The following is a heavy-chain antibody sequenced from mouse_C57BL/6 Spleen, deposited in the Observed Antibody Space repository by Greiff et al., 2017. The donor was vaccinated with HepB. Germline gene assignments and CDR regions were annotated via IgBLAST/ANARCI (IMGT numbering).Heavy chain of an antibody. V-gene: IGHV3-6*01. Sequence: ESGPGLVKPSQSLSLTCSVTGYSITSGYYWNWIRQLPGNKLEWMGYISYDGSNNYNPSLKNRFSITRDTSKNQFFLKVNYVMTEDTATYYCARGGYGNAMDYWGQGTSVTVAS. J-gene: IGHJ4*01. CDR3: ARGGYGNAMDY. D-gene: IGHD2-10*02. CDR2: ISYDGSN. CDR1: GYSITSGYY.